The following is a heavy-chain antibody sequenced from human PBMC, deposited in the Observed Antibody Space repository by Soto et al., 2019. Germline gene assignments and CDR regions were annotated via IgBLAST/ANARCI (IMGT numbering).Heavy chain of an antibody. CDR3: ARDYYDSSGYYYWSLSSPADAFDI. Sequence: GASVKVSCKASGYTFTSYGISWVRQAPGQGLEWMGWISAYNGNTNYAQKLQGRVTMTTDTSTSTAYMELRSLRSDDTAVYYCARDYYDSSGYYYWSLSSPADAFDIWGQGTMVTVSS. CDR1: GYTFTSYG. J-gene: IGHJ3*02. V-gene: IGHV1-18*01. D-gene: IGHD3-22*01. CDR2: ISAYNGNT.